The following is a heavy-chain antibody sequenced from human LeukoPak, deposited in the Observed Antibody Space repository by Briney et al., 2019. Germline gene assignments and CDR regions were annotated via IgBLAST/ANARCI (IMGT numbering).Heavy chain of an antibody. V-gene: IGHV3-23*01. CDR2: LTDSGDAT. D-gene: IGHD5-12*01. Sequence: PGVSLRLSCAVSALTFSHYAMSWVRQAPGTGLEWFVSLTDSGDATYYADSVKGRLTISRDNSNSTLYLHISGLRDEDTAVYYCARGYSHKSGGWLDPWGQGTLVTVSS. CDR3: ARGYSHKSGGWLDP. J-gene: IGHJ5*02. CDR1: ALTFSHYA.